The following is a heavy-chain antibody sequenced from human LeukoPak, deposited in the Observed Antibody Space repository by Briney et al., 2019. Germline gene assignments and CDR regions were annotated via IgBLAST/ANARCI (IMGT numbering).Heavy chain of an antibody. CDR3: TTPTALRGGDY. CDR2: IKSKTDGGTT. V-gene: IGHV3-15*01. J-gene: IGHJ4*02. CDR1: GFTFNNAW. Sequence: GGSLRLSCAASGFTFNNAWMRWVRQAPGKGLEWVGRIKSKTDGGTTDYAAPVKGRFTISRDDSKNTLYLQMNSLKTEDTAVYYCTTPTALRGGDYWGQGTLVTVSS. D-gene: IGHD3-10*01.